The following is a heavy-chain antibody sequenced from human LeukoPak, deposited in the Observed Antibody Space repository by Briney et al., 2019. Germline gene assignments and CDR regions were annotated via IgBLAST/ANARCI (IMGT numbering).Heavy chain of an antibody. D-gene: IGHD3-22*01. J-gene: IGHJ5*02. Sequence: PSETLSLTCTVSGRSISSSSYYWGWIRQPPGKGLEWIGSIYYSGSTYYNPSLKSRVTISVDTSKNQFSLKLSSVTAADTAVYYCARHTSYYYDSSGYPENWFDPWGQGTLVTVSS. CDR2: IYYSGST. CDR3: ARHTSYYYDSSGYPENWFDP. V-gene: IGHV4-39*01. CDR1: GRSISSSSYY.